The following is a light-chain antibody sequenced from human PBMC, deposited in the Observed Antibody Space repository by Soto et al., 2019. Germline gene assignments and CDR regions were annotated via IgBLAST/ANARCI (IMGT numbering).Light chain of an antibody. CDR1: QSIGSS. J-gene: IGKJ2*01. CDR3: QQYNSYGT. V-gene: IGKV1-5*01. CDR2: DAS. Sequence: DMQMTQSPSTLSASVGDRVTITCRASQSIGSSLAWYQQKPGKGPKLLIYDASTLESGVPSRFSGSGFGTEFALTISSLQPDDFATFYCQQYNSYGTFGQGTKVDIK.